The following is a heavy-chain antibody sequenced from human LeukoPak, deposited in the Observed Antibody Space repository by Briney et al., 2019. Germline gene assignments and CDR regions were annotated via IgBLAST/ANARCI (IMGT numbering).Heavy chain of an antibody. CDR2: INPNSGGT. CDR3: ARPSEVTLYYYNYGMDV. V-gene: IGHV1-2*02. D-gene: IGHD5-18*01. Sequence: ASVKVSCKASGYTFTGYYMHWVRQAPGQGLEWMGWINPNSGGTNYAQKFQGRVTMTRDTSISTAYMELSRLRSDDTAVYYCARPSEVTLYYYNYGMDVWGQGTTVTVSS. CDR1: GYTFTGYY. J-gene: IGHJ6*02.